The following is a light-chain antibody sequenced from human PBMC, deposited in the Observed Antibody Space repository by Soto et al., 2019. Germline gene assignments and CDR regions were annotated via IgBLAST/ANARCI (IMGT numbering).Light chain of an antibody. V-gene: IGKV3-20*01. CDR1: QSISSSY. CDR3: QQYGSSSWT. CDR2: GAS. Sequence: ILLTQSTGTLSLSPGERATLSCRASQSISSSYLAWYQQKLGQAPRLLVYGASSRATGIPDRFSGSGSGTDFTLTISRLEPEDFVVYYCQQYGSSSWTFGQGTKVDIK. J-gene: IGKJ1*01.